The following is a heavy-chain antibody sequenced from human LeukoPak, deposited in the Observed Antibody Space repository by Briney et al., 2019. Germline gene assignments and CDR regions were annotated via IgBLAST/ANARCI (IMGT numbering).Heavy chain of an antibody. D-gene: IGHD3-3*01. J-gene: IGHJ4*02. Sequence: DPSETLSLTCTVSGGSISSYYWSWIRQPPGKGLEWIGYIYYSGSTNYNPSLKSRVTISVDTSKNQFSLKLSSVTAADTAVHYCARHGQEAPRYDFWSGYERPDGFDYWGQGTLVTVSS. CDR3: ARHGQEAPRYDFWSGYERPDGFDY. V-gene: IGHV4-59*08. CDR1: GGSISSYY. CDR2: IYYSGST.